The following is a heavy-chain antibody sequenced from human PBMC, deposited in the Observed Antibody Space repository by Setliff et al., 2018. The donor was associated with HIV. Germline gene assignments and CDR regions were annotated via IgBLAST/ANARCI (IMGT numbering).Heavy chain of an antibody. Sequence: ASVKVSCKASGYTFTSYGITWVRQAPGQGLEWMGWISIYNDNTNYAQKFQGRIILTKDTSTTTVYMELRSLRPDDTAVYFCARDPPSGLVILKPLDHWGQGTLVTVSS. J-gene: IGHJ4*02. CDR1: GYTFTSYG. V-gene: IGHV1-18*01. D-gene: IGHD3-9*01. CDR2: ISIYNDNT. CDR3: ARDPPSGLVILKPLDH.